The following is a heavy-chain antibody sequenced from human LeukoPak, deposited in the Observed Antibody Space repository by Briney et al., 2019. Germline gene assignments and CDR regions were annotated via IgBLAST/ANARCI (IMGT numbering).Heavy chain of an antibody. J-gene: IGHJ5*02. CDR1: GYTFTSYG. V-gene: IGHV1-18*01. D-gene: IGHD3-3*01. CDR3: ARAGYDFWSGYRLNWFDP. Sequence: ASVKVSCKASGYTFTSYGISWVRQAPGPGLEWMGWISAYNGNTNYAQKLQGRVTMTTDTSTSTAYMELSSLRSEDTAVYYCARAGYDFWSGYRLNWFDPWGQGTLVTVSS. CDR2: ISAYNGNT.